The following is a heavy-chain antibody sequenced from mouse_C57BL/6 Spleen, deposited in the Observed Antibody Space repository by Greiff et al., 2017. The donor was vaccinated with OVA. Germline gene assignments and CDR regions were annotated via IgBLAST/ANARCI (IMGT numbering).Heavy chain of an antibody. CDR3: ARDADTTVVAGYFDV. CDR1: GFTFSDFY. Sequence: DVKLVESGGGLVQSGRSLRLSCATSGFTFSDFYMEWVRQAPGKGLEWIAASRNKANDYTTEYSASVKGRFIVSRDTSQSILYLQMNALRAEDTAIYDCARDADTTVVAGYFDVWGTGTTVTVSS. J-gene: IGHJ1*03. V-gene: IGHV7-1*01. D-gene: IGHD1-1*01. CDR2: SRNKANDYTT.